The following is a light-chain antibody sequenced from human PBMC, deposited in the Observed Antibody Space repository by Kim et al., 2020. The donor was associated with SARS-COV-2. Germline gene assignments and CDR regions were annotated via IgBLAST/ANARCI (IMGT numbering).Light chain of an antibody. J-gene: IGKJ1*01. CDR3: QQYNNWWT. Sequence: EIVMTQSPATLSVSPGERATLSCRASQSVSSNLAWYQQKPGQAPRLLIYGASTRATGVPARFSASGSGTEFTLTISSLQSEDVAVYYCQQYNNWWTFGQGTKVDIK. CDR2: GAS. V-gene: IGKV3-15*01. CDR1: QSVSSN.